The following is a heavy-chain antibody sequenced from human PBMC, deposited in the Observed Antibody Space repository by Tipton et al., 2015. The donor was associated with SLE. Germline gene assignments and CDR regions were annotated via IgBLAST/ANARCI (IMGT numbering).Heavy chain of an antibody. Sequence: GSLRLSCAASGFPVSNYAMTWVRQAPGKGLEWVSTIISNGDTTWYPDPVKGRFTISRDNSWNTLYLQMNSLRVEDTAIYYCAKESPWEESWGQGTLVSVSS. CDR3: AKESPWEES. D-gene: IGHD1-26*01. V-gene: IGHV3-23*01. J-gene: IGHJ4*02. CDR2: IISNGDTT. CDR1: GFPVSNYA.